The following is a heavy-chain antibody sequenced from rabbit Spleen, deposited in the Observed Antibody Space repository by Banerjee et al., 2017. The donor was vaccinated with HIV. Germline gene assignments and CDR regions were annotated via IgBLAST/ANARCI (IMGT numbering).Heavy chain of an antibody. CDR1: GFSISSYY. J-gene: IGHJ3*01. V-gene: IGHV1S47*01. CDR3: ARDGAGGSYFAL. Sequence: QEQLVESGGGLVQPEGSLTLTCTASGFSISSYYMNWVRQAPGKGLEWIGYIDPVFGITYYANWVNGRFSISRENAQNTVFLQMTSLTAADTATYFCARDGAGGSYFALWGQGTLVTVS. CDR2: IDPVFGIT. D-gene: IGHD8-1*01.